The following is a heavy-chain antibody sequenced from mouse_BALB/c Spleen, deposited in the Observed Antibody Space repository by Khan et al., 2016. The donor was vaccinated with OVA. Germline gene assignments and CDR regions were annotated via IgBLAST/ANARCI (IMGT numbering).Heavy chain of an antibody. V-gene: IGHV1-7*01. J-gene: IGHJ2*01. CDR3: ARDRIDY. CDR2: INPTSGYT. CDR1: GYTFSSYW. Sequence: VQLQQSGAEQAKPGASVKMSCKTSGYTFSSYWMHWVKQRPGQGLEWIGYINPTSGYTEYTEKFKDKATLSADKSSSTAYMQLTSLTSEDSAVYYCARDRIDYWGQGTTLTVSS.